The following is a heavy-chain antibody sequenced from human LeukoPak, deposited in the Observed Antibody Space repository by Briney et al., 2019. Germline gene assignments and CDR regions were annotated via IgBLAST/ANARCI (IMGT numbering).Heavy chain of an antibody. CDR2: INQNGGEN. Sequence: PGGSLRLSCAVSGITFSGYWMTWARKAPGKGLEWVANINQNGGENYYVDSVKGRFTISRDNTKNSVYLQMNSLRAEDTAAYYCATGRSCTTCYLPDYWGQGTLVTVSS. D-gene: IGHD2-2*01. CDR1: GITFSGYW. V-gene: IGHV3-7*01. CDR3: ATGRSCTTCYLPDY. J-gene: IGHJ4*02.